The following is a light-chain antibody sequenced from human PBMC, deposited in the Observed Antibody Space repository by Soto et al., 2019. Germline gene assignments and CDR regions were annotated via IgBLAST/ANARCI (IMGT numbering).Light chain of an antibody. CDR3: QQRSSWPKT. CDR1: QSVTNY. J-gene: IGKJ5*01. V-gene: IGKV3-11*01. Sequence: EVVLTQSPATLSLSPGDTATLSCRASQSVTNYLGWYQQNPGQAPRLLIYDTSNRATGIPARFSGSGSGTDFTLTITSLEPEGFAVYYCQQRSSWPKTFGQGTRLEIK. CDR2: DTS.